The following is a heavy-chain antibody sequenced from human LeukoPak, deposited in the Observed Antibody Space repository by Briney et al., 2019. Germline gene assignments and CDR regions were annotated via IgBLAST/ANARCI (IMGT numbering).Heavy chain of an antibody. CDR1: GFTVSSNY. CDR3: AREPRSYYRYFDY. Sequence: GGSLRPSCAASGFTVSSNYMSWVRQAPGKGLEWVSVIYSGGSTYYADSVKGRFTISRDNSKNTLYLQMNSLRAEDTAVYYCAREPRSYYRYFDYWGQGTLVTVSS. J-gene: IGHJ4*02. CDR2: IYSGGST. V-gene: IGHV3-53*01. D-gene: IGHD1-26*01.